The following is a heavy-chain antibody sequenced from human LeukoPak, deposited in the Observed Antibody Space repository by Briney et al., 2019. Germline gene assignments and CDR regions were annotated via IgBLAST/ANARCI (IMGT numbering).Heavy chain of an antibody. CDR3: ARGRDNADWYFDL. CDR2: FYYGGST. CDR1: GASISSYY. Sequence: ETLSLTCTVSGASISSYYWSWLRQPPGKGLEWIGYFYYGGSTNYNPSLKSRVTISIDTSRTQFSLELSSVTAEDTAVYYCARGRDNADWYFDLWGRGTLVTVSS. J-gene: IGHJ2*01. D-gene: IGHD1-14*01. V-gene: IGHV4-59*01.